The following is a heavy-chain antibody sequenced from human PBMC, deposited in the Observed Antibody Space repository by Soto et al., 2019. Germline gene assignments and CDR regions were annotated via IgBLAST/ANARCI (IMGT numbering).Heavy chain of an antibody. V-gene: IGHV4-31*03. CDR1: CDSISSGGSY. CDR2: IYCSGTT. D-gene: IGHD3-22*01. Sequence: SETLSLTCSVSCDSISSGGSYLSWIRQSPEKGLDLIGNIYCSGTTYYNPSLTSRLSMSVDTSKNQFSLQLGSVPAADTAVYYCAREFATSGWPSGMQHDRFDPWGQGTLVT. J-gene: IGHJ5*02. CDR3: AREFATSGWPSGMQHDRFDP.